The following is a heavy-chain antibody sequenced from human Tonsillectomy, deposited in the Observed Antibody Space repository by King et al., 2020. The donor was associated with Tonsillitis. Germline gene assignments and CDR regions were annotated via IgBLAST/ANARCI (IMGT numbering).Heavy chain of an antibody. D-gene: IGHD4-17*01. CDR1: GYTFTDYY. CDR2: INPNSGGT. J-gene: IGHJ5*02. CDR3: EGGKGRTTSSWFDP. V-gene: IGHV1-2*02. Sequence: QLVQSGAEVEKPGASVKVSCKASGYTFTDYYIHWVRQAPGQGLEWMGWINPNSGGTNFAQKFQGRVTMTRDTSISTAYMELSSLTSDDTAVYYCEGGKGRTTSSWFDPWGQGTLVTVSS.